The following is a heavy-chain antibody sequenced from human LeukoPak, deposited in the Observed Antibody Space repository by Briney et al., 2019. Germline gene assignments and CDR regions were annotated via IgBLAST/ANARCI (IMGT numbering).Heavy chain of an antibody. CDR1: GFTFTSYG. J-gene: IGHJ4*02. D-gene: IGHD6-19*01. Sequence: GGSLRLSCAASGFTFTSYGMSWVRQAPGKGLEWVSGISGSGGSTYYAGSVKGRFTMSRDNSKNTLYLQMSSLRVEDTAVYYCAKVLGSAWYAFDNWGQGTLVTVSS. CDR3: AKVLGSAWYAFDN. V-gene: IGHV3-23*01. CDR2: ISGSGGST.